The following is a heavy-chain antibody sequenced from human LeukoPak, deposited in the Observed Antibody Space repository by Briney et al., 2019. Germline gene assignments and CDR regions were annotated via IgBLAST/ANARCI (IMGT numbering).Heavy chain of an antibody. CDR2: ISGSGAST. Sequence: PGGSLRLSCAASGFTFSSYAMTWVRQAPGKGLEWVSVISGSGASTYYADSVKGRFTISRDNSKNTLYLQMNSLRAEDTAVYYCAKGRSIAAAGGKPYEYWGQGTLVTVSS. CDR3: AKGRSIAAAGGKPYEY. CDR1: GFTFSSYA. V-gene: IGHV3-23*01. D-gene: IGHD6-13*01. J-gene: IGHJ4*02.